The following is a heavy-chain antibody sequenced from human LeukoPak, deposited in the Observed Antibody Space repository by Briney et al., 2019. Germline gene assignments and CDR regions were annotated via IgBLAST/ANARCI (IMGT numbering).Heavy chain of an antibody. D-gene: IGHD3-3*01. CDR1: GGSISSGGYY. J-gene: IGHJ3*02. CDR2: IYYSGST. V-gene: IGHV4-31*03. CDR3: ARRAVNRITIFGVVIGDAFDI. Sequence: SQTLSLTCTVSGGSISSGGYYWSWIRQHPGKGLEWIGYIYYSGSTYYNPSLKSRVTISVDTSKNQFSLKLSSVTAADTAVYYCARRAVNRITIFGVVIGDAFDIWGQGTMVTVSS.